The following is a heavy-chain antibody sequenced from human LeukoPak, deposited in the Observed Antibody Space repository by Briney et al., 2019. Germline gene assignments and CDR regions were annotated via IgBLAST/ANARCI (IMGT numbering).Heavy chain of an antibody. D-gene: IGHD6-13*01. CDR1: GGSISSSSYY. V-gene: IGHV4-39*07. CDR3: ASLFLSGPAGGSGPAAGNWFDP. J-gene: IGHJ5*02. CDR2: IYYSGST. Sequence: SETLSLTCTVSGGSISSSSYYWGWIRQPPGKGLEWIGSIYYSGSTYYNPSLKSRVTISVDTSKNQFSLKLSSVTAADTAVYYCASLFLSGPAGGSGPAAGNWFDPWGQGTLVTVSS.